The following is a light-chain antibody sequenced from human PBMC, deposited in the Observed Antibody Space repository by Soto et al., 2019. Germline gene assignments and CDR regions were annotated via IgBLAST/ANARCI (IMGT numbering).Light chain of an antibody. V-gene: IGKV2-30*01. Sequence: DVVMAQSPLSLPVTLGQPASISCRSSQSLVYGDGDTYLNWFHQRSGQSPRRLIYKVSSRDSGVPDRFSVSGSGTDFTLKISRVEAEDVGVYYCMQGTHWPLTFGGGTQVEIK. CDR3: MQGTHWPLT. CDR2: KVS. CDR1: QSLVYGDGDTY. J-gene: IGKJ4*01.